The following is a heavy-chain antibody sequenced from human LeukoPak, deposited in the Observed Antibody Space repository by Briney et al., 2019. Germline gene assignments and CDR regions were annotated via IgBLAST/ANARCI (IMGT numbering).Heavy chain of an antibody. CDR1: GFTFSSSS. Sequence: GGSLRLSCAASGFTFSSSSMNWVRQAPGKGLEWVAFIRYDGSNKYYADSVKGRFTISRDNSKNTLYLQMNSLRAEDTAVYYCAKITVGATLPPFDYWGQGTLVTVSS. CDR2: IRYDGSNK. CDR3: AKITVGATLPPFDY. V-gene: IGHV3-30*02. J-gene: IGHJ4*02. D-gene: IGHD1-26*01.